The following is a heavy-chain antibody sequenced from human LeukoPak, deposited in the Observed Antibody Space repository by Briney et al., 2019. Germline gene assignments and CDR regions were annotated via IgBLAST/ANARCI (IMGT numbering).Heavy chain of an antibody. CDR3: ARDQWDYGDYVENWFDP. V-gene: IGHV1-18*01. D-gene: IGHD4-17*01. CDR2: ISAYNGNT. J-gene: IGHJ5*02. CDR1: GYTFTGYG. Sequence: ASVKVSCKASGYTFTGYGISWVRQAPGQGLEWMGWISAYNGNTNYAQKLQGRVTMTTDTSTSTAYMELRSLRSDDTAVYYCARDQWDYGDYVENWFDPWGQGTLVTVSS.